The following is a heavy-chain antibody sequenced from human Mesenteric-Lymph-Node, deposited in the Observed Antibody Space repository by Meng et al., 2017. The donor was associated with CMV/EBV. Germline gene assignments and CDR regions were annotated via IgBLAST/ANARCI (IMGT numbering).Heavy chain of an antibody. CDR1: SVSGYY. CDR3: ARGLDIVVVPATNNWFDP. CDR2: INHSGST. V-gene: IGHV4-34*01. Sequence: SVSGYYWSWIRQPPGKGLEWIGEINHSGSTNYNPSLKSRVIISADTSKIQFYLKLTSVTAADTAVYYCARGLDIVVVPATNNWFDPWGQGILVTVSS. D-gene: IGHD2-2*01. J-gene: IGHJ5*02.